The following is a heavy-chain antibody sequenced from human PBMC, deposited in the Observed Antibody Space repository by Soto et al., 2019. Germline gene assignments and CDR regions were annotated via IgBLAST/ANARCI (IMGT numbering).Heavy chain of an antibody. CDR2: ISSGSSYI. Sequence: GGSLRLSCAASGFTFSNAWMNWVRQAPGKGLEWVSSISSGSSYIYYADSVKGRFTISRDNAKNSLYLQMNSLRAEDTAVYYCASTYYDFWSGSPQNYAMDVWGQGTTVTVSS. J-gene: IGHJ6*02. V-gene: IGHV3-21*06. CDR3: ASTYYDFWSGSPQNYAMDV. CDR1: GFTFSNAW. D-gene: IGHD3-3*01.